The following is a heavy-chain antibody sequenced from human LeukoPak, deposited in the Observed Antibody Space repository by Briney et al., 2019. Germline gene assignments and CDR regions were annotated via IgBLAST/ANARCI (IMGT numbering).Heavy chain of an antibody. Sequence: SETLSLTCTVSGGSISSNSYYWSWIRQPAGKGLEWIGRISSSGSTNYNPSLKSRVTISVDTSKSQFSLKLSSVTAADTAVYYCARSTYCSGGSCSHNWFDPWGQGTLVTVSS. CDR2: ISSSGST. CDR1: GGSISSNSYY. D-gene: IGHD2-15*01. J-gene: IGHJ5*02. V-gene: IGHV4-61*02. CDR3: ARSTYCSGGSCSHNWFDP.